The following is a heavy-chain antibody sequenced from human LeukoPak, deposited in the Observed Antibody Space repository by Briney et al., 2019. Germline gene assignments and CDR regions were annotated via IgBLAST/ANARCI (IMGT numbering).Heavy chain of an antibody. Sequence: GGSLRLSCAASGFTFSSYAMSWVRQAPGKGLEWVSAIGGSGGSTYYADSVKGRFTISRDNSKNTLYLQMNSLRAEDTAVYYCAKDKFDYYDSSGYYDWGQGTLVTVSS. V-gene: IGHV3-23*01. CDR3: AKDKFDYYDSSGYYD. CDR2: IGGSGGST. J-gene: IGHJ4*02. CDR1: GFTFSSYA. D-gene: IGHD3-22*01.